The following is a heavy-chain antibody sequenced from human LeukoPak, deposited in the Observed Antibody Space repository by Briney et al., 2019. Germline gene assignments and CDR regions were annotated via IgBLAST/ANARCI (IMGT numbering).Heavy chain of an antibody. J-gene: IGHJ4*02. CDR3: ARVGSRWHNAGPDY. V-gene: IGHV4-30-2*01. Sequence: SETLSLTCAVSGGSISSGGYSWSWIRQPPGKGLEWIGYIYHSGSTYYNPSLKSRVTISADTSKNQFSLDLRSVTTADTAVYYCARVGSRWHNAGPDYWGQGTQVTVSS. CDR2: IYHSGST. CDR1: GGSISSGGYS. D-gene: IGHD6-13*01.